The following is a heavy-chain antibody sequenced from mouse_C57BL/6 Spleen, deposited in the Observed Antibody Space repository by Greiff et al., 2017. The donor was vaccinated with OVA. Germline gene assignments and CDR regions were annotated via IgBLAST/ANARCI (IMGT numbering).Heavy chain of an antibody. D-gene: IGHD2-3*01. CDR1: GYAFSSYW. CDR2: IYPGDGDT. CDR3: AREKIYDGYYPFDY. Sequence: ESGAELVKPGASVKISCKASGYAFSSYWMNWVKQRPGKGLEWIGQIYPGDGDTNYNGKFKGKATLTADKSSSTAYMQLSSLTSEDSAVYFCAREKIYDGYYPFDYWGQGTTLTVSS. V-gene: IGHV1-80*01. J-gene: IGHJ2*01.